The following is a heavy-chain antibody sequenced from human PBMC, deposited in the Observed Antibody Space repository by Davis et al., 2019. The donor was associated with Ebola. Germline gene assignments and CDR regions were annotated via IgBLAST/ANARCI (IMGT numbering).Heavy chain of an antibody. D-gene: IGHD3-10*02. V-gene: IGHV3-48*02. CDR2: INTRGDAR. Sequence: PAGSLTLSCVTSRFTFTSYSFNWIRQTPGKGLEWIAHINTRGDARVYADSVRGRFTISRDDAANSLSLQMDSLKHEDTAVYYCVRDYLFAFDSWGQGTPVTVSS. CDR1: RFTFTSYS. J-gene: IGHJ4*02. CDR3: VRDYLFAFDS.